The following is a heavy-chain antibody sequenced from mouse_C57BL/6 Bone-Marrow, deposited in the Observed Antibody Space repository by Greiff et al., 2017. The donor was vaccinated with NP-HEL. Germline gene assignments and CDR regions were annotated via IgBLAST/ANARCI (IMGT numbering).Heavy chain of an antibody. CDR2: IYPGDGAT. CDR1: GYAFSSSW. CDR3: ARQGRGGYAY. J-gene: IGHJ3*01. V-gene: IGHV1-82*01. Sequence: QVQLQQSGPELVKPGASVKISCKASGYAFSSSWMNWVKQRPGKGLEWIGRIYPGDGATNYNGKFKGKATLTVDKSSSTAYMQLSSLTSEESAVDFCARQGRGGYAYWGKGTLVTVSA. D-gene: IGHD3-3*01.